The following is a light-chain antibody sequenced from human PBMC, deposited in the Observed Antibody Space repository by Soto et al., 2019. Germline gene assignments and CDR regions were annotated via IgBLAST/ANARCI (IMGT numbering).Light chain of an antibody. CDR2: EAS. J-gene: IGKJ5*01. CDR3: QQLYTLPFT. V-gene: IGKV1D-8*03. CDR1: QGISSY. Sequence: IRMTQSTSLLSAYTGDRVTISCRMSQGISSYLAWYQQKPGKAPELLIYEASTLQSGVPSRFSGSGSGTEFTLTISGLLPEDFAAYHCQQLYTLPFTFGQGTRLEI.